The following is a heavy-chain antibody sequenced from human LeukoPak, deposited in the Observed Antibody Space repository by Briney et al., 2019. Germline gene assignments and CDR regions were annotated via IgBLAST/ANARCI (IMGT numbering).Heavy chain of an antibody. J-gene: IGHJ4*02. D-gene: IGHD3-16*01. CDR1: GFSFSGFG. V-gene: IGHV3-48*01. CDR3: VTDWPVW. CDR2: INDRSTTI. Sequence: PEGSLRLSCAASGFSFSGFGMHWARQAPGKGLEWVSYINDRSTTIYYADSVKARFTISRDNAKNSLFLQMNSLRAEDTAVYFCVTDWPVWWGQGTLVTVSS.